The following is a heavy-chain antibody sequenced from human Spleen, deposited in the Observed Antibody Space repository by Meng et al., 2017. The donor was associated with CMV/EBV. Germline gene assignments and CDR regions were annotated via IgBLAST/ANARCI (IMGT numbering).Heavy chain of an antibody. CDR2: ISYRGDT. CDR3: VRPPLCRSGRGSDY. Sequence: SGESISSTTYYWGWIRQTPGKGLEWIGSISYRGDTHYSSSLKSRVTISLDTSKSQFSLKLASVTAADTAVYYCVRPPLCRSGRGSDYWGQGALVTVSS. V-gene: IGHV4-39*01. D-gene: IGHD6-19*01. J-gene: IGHJ4*02. CDR1: GESISSTTYY.